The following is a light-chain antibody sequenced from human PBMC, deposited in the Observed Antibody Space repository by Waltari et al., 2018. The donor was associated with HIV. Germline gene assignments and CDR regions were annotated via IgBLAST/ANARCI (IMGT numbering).Light chain of an antibody. CDR3: QQYGSSPLGT. Sequence: EIVLTQSPGTLSLSPGESATLPCRASQSVSSSYLAWYQQKPGQAPRLLIYGASSRATGIPDRFSGSGSGTDFTLTISRLEPEDFAVYYCQQYGSSPLGTFGQGTKVEIK. J-gene: IGKJ1*01. CDR1: QSVSSSY. CDR2: GAS. V-gene: IGKV3-20*01.